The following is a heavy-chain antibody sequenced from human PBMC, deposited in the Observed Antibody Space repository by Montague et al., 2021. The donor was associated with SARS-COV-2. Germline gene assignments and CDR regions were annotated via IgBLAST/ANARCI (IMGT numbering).Heavy chain of an antibody. V-gene: IGHV4-61*02. CDR2: IYTTGGT. CDR1: GGSISSGDYY. D-gene: IGHD1-1*01. J-gene: IGHJ4*02. Sequence: TLSLTCTVSGGSISSGDYYWSWIRQPAGRTLEWIGRIYTTGGTSYNPSLKSRVTISVDTSKNQFSLKLSSVTAADTAVYYCATDAWATGTGFFDNWGPGTLATVSS. CDR3: ATDAWATGTGFFDN.